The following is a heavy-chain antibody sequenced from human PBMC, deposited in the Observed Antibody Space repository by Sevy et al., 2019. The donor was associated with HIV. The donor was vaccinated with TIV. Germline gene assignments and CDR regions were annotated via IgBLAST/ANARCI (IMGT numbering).Heavy chain of an antibody. CDR3: ARRYFDL. V-gene: IGHV3-7*01. J-gene: IGHJ4*02. CDR1: GFTFDDYW. CDR2: IRQDGNEL. Sequence: GGSLRLSCAASGFTFDDYWMQWVRQAPGLGLEWVANIRQDGNELYYADSVKGRFTISRDNAKESLFLQMTNLRVEDTAIYYCARRYFDLWGQRTLVTVSS.